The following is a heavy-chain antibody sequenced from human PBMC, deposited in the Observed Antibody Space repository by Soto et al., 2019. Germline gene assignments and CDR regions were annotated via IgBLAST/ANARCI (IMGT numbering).Heavy chain of an antibody. J-gene: IGHJ6*02. CDR1: GGTFSSYA. D-gene: IGHD3-10*01. CDR2: IIPIFGTA. Sequence: SVKVSCKASGGTFSSYAISWVRQAPGQGLEWMGGIIPIFGTANYAQKFQGRVTITADESTSTAYMELSSLRSEDTAVYYCARNRADNYYGSGFYYYGMDVWGQGTTVTVSS. CDR3: ARNRADNYYGSGFYYYGMDV. V-gene: IGHV1-69*13.